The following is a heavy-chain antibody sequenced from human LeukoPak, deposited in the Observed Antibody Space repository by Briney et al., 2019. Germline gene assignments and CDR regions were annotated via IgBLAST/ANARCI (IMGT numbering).Heavy chain of an antibody. V-gene: IGHV4-34*01. CDR1: GGSFSGYY. J-gene: IGHJ4*02. CDR2: INHSGST. D-gene: IGHD3-22*01. Sequence: SETLSLTCAVYGGSFSGYYWSWIRQPPGKGLEWIGEINHSGSTNYNPSLKSRVTISVDTSKNQFSLKLSSVTAADTAVYYCARGGYYDGSGYYPEFDYWGQGTLVTVSS. CDR3: ARGGYYDGSGYYPEFDY.